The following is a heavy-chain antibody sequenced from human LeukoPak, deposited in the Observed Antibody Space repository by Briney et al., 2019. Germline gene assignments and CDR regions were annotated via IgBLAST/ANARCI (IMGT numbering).Heavy chain of an antibody. J-gene: IGHJ4*02. D-gene: IGHD6-19*01. CDR3: ARTGIVVADSRELDY. CDR2: ISTSGRSI. CDR1: GFTFSSYE. Sequence: GGSLRLSCAASGFTFSSYEMNWVRQAPGKGLEWVSYISTSGRSIYHADSVKGRFTISRDNAKDSLYLQMNSLRDEDTAVYYCARTGIVVADSRELDYWGQGTLVTVSS. V-gene: IGHV3-48*03.